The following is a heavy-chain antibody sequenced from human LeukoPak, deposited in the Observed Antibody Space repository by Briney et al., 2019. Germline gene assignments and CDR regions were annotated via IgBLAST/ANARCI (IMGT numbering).Heavy chain of an antibody. V-gene: IGHV4-30-2*06. D-gene: IGHD3-22*01. J-gene: IGHJ4*02. Sequence: SETLSLTCAVSGGSISSGGYSWIWIRQSPGKGLEWIGYIYHSGTTYYNPYLKIRVTISIDGSKNQFSLKLSSVTAADRAVYYCARTRMKSSGYYYVFDYWGQGTLVTVS. CDR1: GGSISSGGYS. CDR2: IYHSGTT. CDR3: ARTRMKSSGYYYVFDY.